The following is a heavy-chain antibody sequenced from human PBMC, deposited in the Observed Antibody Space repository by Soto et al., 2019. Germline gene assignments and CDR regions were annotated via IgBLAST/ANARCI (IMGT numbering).Heavy chain of an antibody. CDR3: ARTGYYYDTRGYDFDY. CDR2: INTDGSDT. J-gene: IGHJ4*02. V-gene: IGHV3-74*01. Sequence: EVQLVESGGGLVQPGGSLRLSCAASGFIFSSYWMHWVRQAPGKGLVWVSHINTDGSDTTYAGSVKGRFAISRDNAKNTLYLQMNSLRAEDTAVYYCARTGYYYDTRGYDFDYWGQGILVTVSS. D-gene: IGHD3-22*01. CDR1: GFIFSSYW.